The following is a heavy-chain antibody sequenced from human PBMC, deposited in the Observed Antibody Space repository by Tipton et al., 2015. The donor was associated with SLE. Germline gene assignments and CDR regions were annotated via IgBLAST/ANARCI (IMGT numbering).Heavy chain of an antibody. Sequence: SLRLSCAASGFTFSSYWMSWVRQAPGKGLEWVANIKQDGSEKYYVDSVKGRFTISRDNAKNSLYLQMNSLRVEDTAVYYCARDGGRFLEWLLRSYWYFDLWGRGTLVTVSS. D-gene: IGHD3-3*01. CDR3: ARDGGRFLEWLLRSYWYFDL. CDR1: GFTFSSYW. J-gene: IGHJ2*01. CDR2: IKQDGSEK. V-gene: IGHV3-7*03.